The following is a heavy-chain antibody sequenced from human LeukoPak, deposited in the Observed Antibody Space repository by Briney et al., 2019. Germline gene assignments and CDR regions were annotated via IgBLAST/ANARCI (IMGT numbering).Heavy chain of an antibody. V-gene: IGHV5-51*01. CDR2: IYPGDSDT. J-gene: IGHJ4*02. CDR3: ARQTSGYSYGDRWTQYYFDY. CDR1: GYHFTSYW. D-gene: IGHD5-18*01. Sequence: GESLKISCEGSGYHFTSYWIGWVRQLPGKGLEWMGIIYPGDSDTIYSPSFQGQVTISADKSISTAYLQWSSLKASDTAMYYCARQTSGYSYGDRWTQYYFDYWGQGTLVTVSS.